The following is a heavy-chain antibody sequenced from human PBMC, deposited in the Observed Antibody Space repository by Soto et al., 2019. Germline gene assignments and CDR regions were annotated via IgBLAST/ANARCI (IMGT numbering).Heavy chain of an antibody. D-gene: IGHD3-3*01. CDR3: ARVTGRYDFWSGYPAY. CDR1: GGSFSGYY. Sequence: QVQLQQWGAGLLKPSETLSLTCAVYGGSFSGYYWSWIRQPPGKGLEWIGEINHSGSTNYNPSLKSRVTISVDTSKNQFSLKLSSVTAADTAVYYCARVTGRYDFWSGYPAYWGQGTLVTVSS. V-gene: IGHV4-34*01. CDR2: INHSGST. J-gene: IGHJ4*02.